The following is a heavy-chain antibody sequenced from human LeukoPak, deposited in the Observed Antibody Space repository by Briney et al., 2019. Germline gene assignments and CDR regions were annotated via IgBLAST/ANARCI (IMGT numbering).Heavy chain of an antibody. CDR2: IYYSGST. Sequence: SETLSLTCTVSGYSISSGYYWGWIRQPPGKGLEWIGSIYYSGSTYYNPSLKSRVTISVDTSKNQFSLKLSSVTAADTAVYYCARHDSDRRSYYDSSGYSPARFWGQGTLVTVSS. J-gene: IGHJ4*02. D-gene: IGHD3-22*01. CDR1: GYSISSGYY. CDR3: ARHDSDRRSYYDSSGYSPARF. V-gene: IGHV4-38-2*02.